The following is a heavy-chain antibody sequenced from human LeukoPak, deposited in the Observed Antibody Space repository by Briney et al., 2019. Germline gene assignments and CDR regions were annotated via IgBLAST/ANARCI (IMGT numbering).Heavy chain of an antibody. CDR2: TSSDLNVK. J-gene: IGHJ4*02. CDR3: AREGYYGSGSPPSLYFDY. D-gene: IGHD3-10*01. Sequence: GRSLRLSCTASGFTFRTHSMHWVRQAPGKGLEWVAVTSSDLNVKLYADSVKGRFTISRDNSRSTLYLQMNSLRPEDTAIYYCAREGYYGSGSPPSLYFDYWGQGTLVTVSS. CDR1: GFTFRTHS. V-gene: IGHV3-30-3*01.